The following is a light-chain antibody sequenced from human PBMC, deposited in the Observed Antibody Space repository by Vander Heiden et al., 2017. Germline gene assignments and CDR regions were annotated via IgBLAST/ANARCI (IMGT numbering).Light chain of an antibody. Sequence: IQMTQSPSTLSASAGDRVTLTCRASQNINRLLAWYQQKPGKAPKLLIYQASNLGSGVPSRCSGSGSGTQFTLTISSRQPDDFATYYCQQNWNYSPYTFGQGTKVEIK. CDR2: QAS. CDR3: QQNWNYSPYT. V-gene: IGKV1-5*03. J-gene: IGKJ2*01. CDR1: QNINRL.